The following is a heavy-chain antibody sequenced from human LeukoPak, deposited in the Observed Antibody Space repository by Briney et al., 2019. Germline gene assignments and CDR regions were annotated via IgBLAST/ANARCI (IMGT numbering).Heavy chain of an antibody. CDR2: IIPILGIA. CDR1: GGTFSSYA. D-gene: IGHD3-16*02. V-gene: IGHV1-69*04. Sequence: WASVKVSCKASGGTFSSYAISWVRQAPGQGLEWMGRIIPILGIANYAQKFQGRVTITADKSTSTAYMELSSLRSEDTAVYYCATVRLGELSPVFDYWGQGTLVTVSS. CDR3: ATVRLGELSPVFDY. J-gene: IGHJ4*02.